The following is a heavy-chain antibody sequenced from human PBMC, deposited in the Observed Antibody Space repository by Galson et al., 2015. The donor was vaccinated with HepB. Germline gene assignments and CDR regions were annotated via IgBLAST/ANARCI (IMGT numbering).Heavy chain of an antibody. CDR3: TTDAAVGDYYYGMDV. J-gene: IGHJ6*02. CDR1: GFTFSNAW. Sequence: SLRLSCAASGFTFSNAWMSWVRQAPGKGLEWVGRIKSKTDGGTTDYAAPVKGRFTISRDDSKNTLYLQMNSLKTEDTAVYYCTTDAAVGDYYYGMDVWGQGTTVTVSS. V-gene: IGHV3-15*01. CDR2: IKSKTDGGTT. D-gene: IGHD2-15*01.